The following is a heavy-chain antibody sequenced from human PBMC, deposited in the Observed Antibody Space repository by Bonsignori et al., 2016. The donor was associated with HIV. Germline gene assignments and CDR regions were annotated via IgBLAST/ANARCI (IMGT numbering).Heavy chain of an antibody. CDR2: IYYRGST. J-gene: IGHJ3*02. V-gene: IGHV4-39*07. CDR3: VRAYAAGAFDT. Sequence: WIRQPPGKGLEWIGSIYYRGSTYFHPSLKSRVTISVDTSKNQFSLGLSSVTAADTAVYYCVRAYAAGAFDTWGQGTMVTVSS. D-gene: IGHD6-25*01.